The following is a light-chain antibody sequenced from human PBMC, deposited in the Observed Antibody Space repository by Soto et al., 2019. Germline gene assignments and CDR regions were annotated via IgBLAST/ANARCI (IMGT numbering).Light chain of an antibody. J-gene: IGKJ1*01. CDR3: QQRSTWPPWT. Sequence: EIVLTQSPATLSLSPGERATLSCRASQSVSSYLAWYQQKPGQAPRLLIYDASNRATGIPARFSGSGSGTDFPLTISSLEPEDFAVYYWQQRSTWPPWTFGQGTKVEIK. V-gene: IGKV3-11*01. CDR2: DAS. CDR1: QSVSSY.